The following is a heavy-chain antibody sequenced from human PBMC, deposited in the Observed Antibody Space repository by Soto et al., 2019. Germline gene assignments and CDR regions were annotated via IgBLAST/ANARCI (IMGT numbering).Heavy chain of an antibody. CDR2: IVKDGSLQ. D-gene: IGHD1-1*01. CDR1: GFTFSNYG. V-gene: IGHV3-33*01. CDR3: ARDDDFPDNGRDY. Sequence: QVQLVESGGGVVQPGRSLRLSCAASGFTFSNYGMHWVRQAPGKGLEWVAVIVKDGSLQHYGDSVKGRFTISRDNSKNMLFLQMESLRAEDTAVYYCARDDDFPDNGRDYGGQGILVTVSS. J-gene: IGHJ4*02.